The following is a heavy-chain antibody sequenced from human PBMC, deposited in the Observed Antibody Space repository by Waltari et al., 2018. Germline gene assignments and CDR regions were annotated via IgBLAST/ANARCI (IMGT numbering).Heavy chain of an antibody. CDR2: IIPSFGTA. V-gene: IGHV1-69*01. J-gene: IGHJ6*02. CDR1: GGTFSSYA. Sequence: QVQLVQSGAEVKKPGSSVKVSCKASGGTFSSYAISWVRQAPGQGLEWMGGIIPSFGTANYAQKFQGRVTITADESTSTAYMELSSLRSEDTAVYYCARDPDTAMGNYYYYGMDVWGQGTTVTVSS. D-gene: IGHD5-18*01. CDR3: ARDPDTAMGNYYYYGMDV.